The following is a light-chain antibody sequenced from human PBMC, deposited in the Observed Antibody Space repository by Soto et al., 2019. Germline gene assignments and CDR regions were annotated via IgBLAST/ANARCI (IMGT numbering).Light chain of an antibody. Sequence: QSALTQPASVSGSPGQSITISCTGTSSDVGGYNYVSWYQQHPGKAPKLMIYEVTHRPSGVSDRFSGSKSGNTASLTISGLQAEDEAEYYCSSYAGSSTLVFGGGTKVTVL. CDR3: SSYAGSSTLV. CDR2: EVT. CDR1: SSDVGGYNY. J-gene: IGLJ2*01. V-gene: IGLV2-14*01.